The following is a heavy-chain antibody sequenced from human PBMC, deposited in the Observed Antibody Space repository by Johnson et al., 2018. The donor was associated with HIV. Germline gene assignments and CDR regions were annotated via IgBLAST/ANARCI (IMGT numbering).Heavy chain of an antibody. J-gene: IGHJ3*02. D-gene: IGHD1-26*01. CDR2: ISYDGSNK. V-gene: IGHV3-30*04. CDR3: ARAGSYYLSDAFDI. Sequence: QVKLVESGGGVVQPGRSLRLSCEASGFTFSSYAMHWVRQTSGKGLEWVAVISYDGSNKNYADSVKGRFTISRDNSKNTLYLQMNSRRAEDTAVYYCARAGSYYLSDAFDIWGQGTMVTVSS. CDR1: GFTFSSYA.